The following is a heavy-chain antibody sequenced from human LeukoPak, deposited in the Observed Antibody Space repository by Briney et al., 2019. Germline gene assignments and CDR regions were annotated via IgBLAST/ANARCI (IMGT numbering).Heavy chain of an antibody. CDR1: GGSISSYY. J-gene: IGHJ4*02. CDR2: IYSTGRV. D-gene: IGHD5-18*01. V-gene: IGHV4-4*07. CDR3: ARASETAMITL. Sequence: SETLSLTCTVSGGSISSYYWSWIRQPAGKGLEWIGRIYSTGRVNYNPSLKSRVTMLLDTSKNHISLKLTSVTAADTAIYFCARASETAMITLWGQGTLVTVSS.